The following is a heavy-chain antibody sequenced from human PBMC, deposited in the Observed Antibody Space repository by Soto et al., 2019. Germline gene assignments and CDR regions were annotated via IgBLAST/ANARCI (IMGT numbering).Heavy chain of an antibody. Sequence: PGGSLRLSCAASGFTFSSDAMSWVRQAPGKGLEWVSAISGSGGSTYYADSVKGRFTISRDNSKNTLYLQMNSLRAEDTAVYYCAKDRVIYTYYYDSSGPRGGYFDYWGQGTLVTVSS. CDR1: GFTFSSDA. J-gene: IGHJ4*02. CDR2: ISGSGGST. V-gene: IGHV3-23*01. CDR3: AKDRVIYTYYYDSSGPRGGYFDY. D-gene: IGHD3-22*01.